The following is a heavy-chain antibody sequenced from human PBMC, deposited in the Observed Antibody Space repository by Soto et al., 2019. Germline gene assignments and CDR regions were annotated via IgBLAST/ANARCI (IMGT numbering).Heavy chain of an antibody. V-gene: IGHV2-5*02. D-gene: IGHD5-12*01. CDR3: AHFKWQIARGDYSYYGMEV. Sequence: QITLKESGPTLVKPTQTLTLTCTFSGFSLSTSGVGVGWIRQPPGKALEWLALIYWDDDKRYSPSLKSRLTITKDTSKNQVVLTMTNMDPVDTATYYCAHFKWQIARGDYSYYGMEVLAQWTTVTGS. CDR1: GFSLSTSGVG. CDR2: IYWDDDK. J-gene: IGHJ6*02.